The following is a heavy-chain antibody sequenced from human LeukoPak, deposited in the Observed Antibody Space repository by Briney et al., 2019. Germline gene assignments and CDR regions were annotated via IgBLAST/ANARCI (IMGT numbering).Heavy chain of an antibody. CDR2: IYSSGNT. Sequence: SETLSLTCTVSGDSFSAYYWSWIRQPPGRGLEWFGYIYSSGNTNYNPSLKSRVTISVGTSKKQHSLKLTSVTAADTAVYYCAIHTNVDISSFMDVWGKGTTVTVSS. CDR3: AIHTNVDISSFMDV. D-gene: IGHD2-8*01. CDR1: GDSFSAYY. J-gene: IGHJ6*03. V-gene: IGHV4-4*09.